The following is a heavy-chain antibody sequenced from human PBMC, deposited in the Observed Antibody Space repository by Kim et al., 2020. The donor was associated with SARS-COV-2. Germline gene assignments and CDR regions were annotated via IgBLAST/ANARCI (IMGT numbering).Heavy chain of an antibody. Sequence: SPIYYADSVKGRFTTPRDNTKNSLYLQMNSLRAEDTAVYYWARGGGSYYWGQGTLVTVSS. V-gene: IGHV3-48*04. D-gene: IGHD1-26*01. J-gene: IGHJ4*02. CDR3: ARGGGSYY. CDR2: SPI.